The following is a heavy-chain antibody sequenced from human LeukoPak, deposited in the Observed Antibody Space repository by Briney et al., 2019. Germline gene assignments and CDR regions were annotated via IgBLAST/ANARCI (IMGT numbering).Heavy chain of an antibody. CDR1: GGSISSGGYY. V-gene: IGHV4-31*03. Sequence: SQTLSLTCTVSGGSISSGGYYWSWIRQHPGKGLEWIGYIYYSGSTYYNPSLKSRVTISVDTSKNQFSLKLSSVTAADTAVYYXXXXDYDFWSGYPGGFDYWGQGTLVTVSS. D-gene: IGHD3-3*01. J-gene: IGHJ4*02. CDR3: XXXDYDFWSGYPGGFDY. CDR2: IYYSGST.